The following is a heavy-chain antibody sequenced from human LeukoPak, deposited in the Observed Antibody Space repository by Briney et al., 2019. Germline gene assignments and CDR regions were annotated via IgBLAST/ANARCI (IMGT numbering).Heavy chain of an antibody. J-gene: IGHJ6*02. V-gene: IGHV4-59*07. CDR2: IYYSGST. Sequence: SDTLSLTCTVSGGSISSYYWSWIRQPPGKGLECIGYIYYSGSTNYNPSLKSRVTISVDTSKNQFSLKLSSVTAADTAVYYCARGGATSYYYGMDVWGQGTTVTVSS. D-gene: IGHD1-26*01. CDR3: ARGGATSYYYGMDV. CDR1: GGSISSYY.